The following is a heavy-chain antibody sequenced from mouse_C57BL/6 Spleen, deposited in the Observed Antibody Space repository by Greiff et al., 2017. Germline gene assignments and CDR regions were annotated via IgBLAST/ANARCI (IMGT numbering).Heavy chain of an antibody. J-gene: IGHJ4*01. CDR3: ARALYYDYDMYAMEY. V-gene: IGHV1-42*01. D-gene: IGHD2-4*01. Sequence: VQLQQSGPELVKPGASVKISCKASGYSFTGYYMNWVKQSPEKSLEWIGEINPSTGGTTYNQKFKAKATLTVDKSSSTAYMQLKSLTSEDSAGYYCARALYYDYDMYAMEYWGQGTSVTVAS. CDR1: GYSFTGYY. CDR2: INPSTGGT.